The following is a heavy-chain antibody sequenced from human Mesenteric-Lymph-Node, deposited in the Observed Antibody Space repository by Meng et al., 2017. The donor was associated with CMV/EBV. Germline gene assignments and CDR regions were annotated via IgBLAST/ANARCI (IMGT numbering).Heavy chain of an antibody. J-gene: IGHJ5*02. Sequence: GGSLRLSCAASGFTFGDYGVGWVRQAPGKGLQWVSGISWNGGLIGYADSVKGRFTIFRDNAKNSLYLQMSSLRAEDTAVYYCAKEDFLSGYPRFDPWGQGTLVTVSS. CDR3: AKEDFLSGYPRFDP. D-gene: IGHD3-3*01. V-gene: IGHV3-20*04. CDR1: GFTFGDYG. CDR2: ISWNGGLI.